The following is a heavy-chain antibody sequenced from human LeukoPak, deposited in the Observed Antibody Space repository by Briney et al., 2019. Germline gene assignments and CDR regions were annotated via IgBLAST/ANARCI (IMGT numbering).Heavy chain of an antibody. CDR2: ISSSSSTI. J-gene: IGHJ5*02. CDR3: ARDVSGYTGDGFDP. Sequence: PGGSLRLSCAASGFTFGSYSMNWVRQAPGKGLEWVSYISSSSSTIYYADSVKGRFTISRDNAKNSLYLQMNSLRDEDTAVYYCARDVSGYTGDGFDPWGQGTLVTVSS. V-gene: IGHV3-48*02. D-gene: IGHD6-13*01. CDR1: GFTFGSYS.